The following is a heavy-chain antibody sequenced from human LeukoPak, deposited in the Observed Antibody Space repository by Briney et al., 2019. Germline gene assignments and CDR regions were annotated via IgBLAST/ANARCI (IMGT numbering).Heavy chain of an antibody. CDR3: ARSDGYGLVGI. CDR1: GGSISSGSYY. D-gene: IGHD3-10*01. J-gene: IGHJ3*02. V-gene: IGHV4-61*02. Sequence: SETLSLTCTVSGGSISSGSYYWSWIRQPAGKGLEWIGRIYTSGSTNYNPSLKSRVTISVDTSKNHFSLNLSSVTAADTAVYYCARSDGYGLVGIWGQGTMVTVSS. CDR2: IYTSGST.